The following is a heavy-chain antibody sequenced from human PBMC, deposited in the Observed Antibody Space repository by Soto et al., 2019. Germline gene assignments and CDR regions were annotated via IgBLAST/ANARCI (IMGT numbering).Heavy chain of an antibody. D-gene: IGHD3-22*01. V-gene: IGHV1-69*06. CDR3: ALYDSSGYYPNDAFDI. CDR2: IIPIFGTA. J-gene: IGHJ3*02. Sequence: SERVSCNTSGGTFSSYAISLVRQAPGQGLEWMGGIIPIFGTANYAQKFQGRVTITADKSTSTAYMELSSLRSEDTAVYYCALYDSSGYYPNDAFDIWGQGTMVTVSS. CDR1: GGTFSSYA.